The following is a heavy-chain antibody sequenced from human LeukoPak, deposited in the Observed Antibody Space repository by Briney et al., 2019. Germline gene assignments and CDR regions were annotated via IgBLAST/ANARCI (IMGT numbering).Heavy chain of an antibody. Sequence: GGSLRLSCAASGFTFSSYGMHWVRQAPGKGLEWVAVISFHGTDTFYADSVKGRFTISRDNSKNTLYLQMNSLRAEDTAVYYCAKGRITMIVVVIFDYWGQGTLVTVSS. V-gene: IGHV3-30*18. CDR1: GFTFSSYG. CDR2: ISFHGTDT. CDR3: AKGRITMIVVVIFDY. D-gene: IGHD3-22*01. J-gene: IGHJ4*02.